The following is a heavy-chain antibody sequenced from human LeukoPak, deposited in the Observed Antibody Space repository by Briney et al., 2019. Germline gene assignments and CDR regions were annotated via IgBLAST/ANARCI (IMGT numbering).Heavy chain of an antibody. D-gene: IGHD3-10*01. CDR1: GYRFTSYW. CDR3: ALSYASGSYGKYYFDY. CDR2: IYPGDSNV. V-gene: IGHV5-51*01. J-gene: IGHJ4*02. Sequence: GGALEISWKGSGYRFTSYWIGWVCQMPGKGVEGMGIIYPGDSNVRYSPSCQGQVTISAHKSISAAYLQWSSLKASDTAMYYCALSYASGSYGKYYFDYWGQGTLVTVSS.